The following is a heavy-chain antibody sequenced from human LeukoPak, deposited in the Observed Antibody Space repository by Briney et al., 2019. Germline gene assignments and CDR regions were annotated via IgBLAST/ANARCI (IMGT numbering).Heavy chain of an antibody. V-gene: IGHV3-7*03. CDR1: GFTFSTYW. Sequence: GGSLRLSCAASGFTFSTYWMGWVRQAPGKGLEWLGNIKEDGSEKYYVDFVKGRFTISRDNAKNSLSLQMNSLRVEDTAVYYCARDRGWLTSDYWGQGTPVTVSS. J-gene: IGHJ4*02. CDR3: ARDRGWLTSDY. D-gene: IGHD3-10*01. CDR2: IKEDGSEK.